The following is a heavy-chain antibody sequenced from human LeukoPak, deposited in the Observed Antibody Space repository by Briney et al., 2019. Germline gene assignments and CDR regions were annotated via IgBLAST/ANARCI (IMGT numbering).Heavy chain of an antibody. CDR1: GYTFTSYD. CDR2: MNPNSGNT. CDR3: ARYYSGSYFYYYGMDV. J-gene: IGHJ6*02. Sequence: GASVKVSCKASGYTFTSYDINWVRQATGQGLEWMGWMNPNSGNTGYAQKFQGRVTITRNTSISTAYMELSSLRSEDTAVYYCARYYSGSYFYYYGMDVWGQGTTVTVSS. V-gene: IGHV1-8*03. D-gene: IGHD1-26*01.